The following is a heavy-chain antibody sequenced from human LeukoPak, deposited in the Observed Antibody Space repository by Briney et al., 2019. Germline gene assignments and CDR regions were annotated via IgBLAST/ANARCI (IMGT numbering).Heavy chain of an antibody. V-gene: IGHV3-66*02. D-gene: IGHD2/OR15-2a*01. CDR2: LYSGGDT. Sequence: GGSLRLSCAASGFSVSDSYMSWVRQAPGKGLEWVSILYSGGDTYYSASVRGRFTISRDNSKNTLYLQMNPLSAADTAVYFCARGENYYFHTDVWGKGATVTVSS. CDR1: GFSVSDSY. CDR3: ARGENYYFHTDV. J-gene: IGHJ6*03.